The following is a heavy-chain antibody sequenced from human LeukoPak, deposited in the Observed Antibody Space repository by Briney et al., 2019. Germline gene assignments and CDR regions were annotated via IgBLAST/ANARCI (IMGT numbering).Heavy chain of an antibody. J-gene: IGHJ5*02. CDR1: GYTFTGYY. CDR2: INPNSGGT. Sequence: GASVKVSCKASGYTFTGYYMHWVRQAPGQGLEWMGWINPNSGGTNYAQKLQGRVTMTTDTSTSTAYMELRSLRSDDTAVYYCARDRGYYYDSSGYHPFDPWGQGTLVTVSS. V-gene: IGHV1-2*02. D-gene: IGHD3-22*01. CDR3: ARDRGYYYDSSGYHPFDP.